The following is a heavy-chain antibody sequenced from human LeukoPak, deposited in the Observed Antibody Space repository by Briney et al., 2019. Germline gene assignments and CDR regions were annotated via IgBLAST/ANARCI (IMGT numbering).Heavy chain of an antibody. V-gene: IGHV3-53*01. CDR2: IYSGSST. J-gene: IGHJ6*02. Sequence: GGSLRLSCAASGFTFSSYYMSWVRQAPGKGLEWVSLIYSGSSTYYADSVKGRFTISRDTPKNTLYLQMNSLRAEDTAIYYCARHSGYYYGMDVWGQGTTVTVSS. CDR1: GFTFSSYY. D-gene: IGHD3-22*01. CDR3: ARHSGYYYGMDV.